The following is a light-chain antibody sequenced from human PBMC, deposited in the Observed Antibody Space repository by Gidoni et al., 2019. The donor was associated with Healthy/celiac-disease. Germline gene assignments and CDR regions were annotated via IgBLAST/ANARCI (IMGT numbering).Light chain of an antibody. CDR2: GKN. Sequence: SSELTQDPAVSVALGQTVRITCQGDSLRSYYASWYQQKPGQAPVLVIYGKNNRPSGIPDRFSGSSSGNTASLTITGAQAEEEADYYCNSRDSSGNHLGKVFGGGTKLTVL. J-gene: IGLJ2*01. CDR3: NSRDSSGNHLGKV. V-gene: IGLV3-19*01. CDR1: SLRSYY.